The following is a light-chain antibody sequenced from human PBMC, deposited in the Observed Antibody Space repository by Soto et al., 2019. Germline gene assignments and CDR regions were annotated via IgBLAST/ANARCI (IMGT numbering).Light chain of an antibody. CDR2: GAS. Sequence: EIVMTQSPATLSVSPGERATLSCRASQSVSSNLAWYQQKPGQAPRILIYGASTRATGIPARFSGSGSGTEFNLTISSLQSEDVAVYYCQQYNNWPPNTFGQGTKLEIK. CDR1: QSVSSN. V-gene: IGKV3-15*01. J-gene: IGKJ2*01. CDR3: QQYNNWPPNT.